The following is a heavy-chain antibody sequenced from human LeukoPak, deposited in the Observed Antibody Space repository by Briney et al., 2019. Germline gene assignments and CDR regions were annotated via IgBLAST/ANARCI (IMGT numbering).Heavy chain of an antibody. J-gene: IGHJ6*03. V-gene: IGHV4-59*01. Sequence: KPSETLSLTCTVSGDSISSYYWSWIRQPPGKGLEWIGYIYYSGSTSYNPSLKSRVTISVDTSKNQFSLKLNSVTAADTAVYYCARSPEGRYYYDSSGYSYFYYYMDVWGKGTTVTISS. D-gene: IGHD3-22*01. CDR1: GDSISSYY. CDR3: ARSPEGRYYYDSSGYSYFYYYMDV. CDR2: IYYSGST.